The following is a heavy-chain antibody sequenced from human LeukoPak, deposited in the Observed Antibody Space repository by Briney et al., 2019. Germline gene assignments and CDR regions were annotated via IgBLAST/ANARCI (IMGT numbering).Heavy chain of an antibody. J-gene: IGHJ4*02. D-gene: IGHD1-26*01. CDR1: GGSISSYY. CDR3: ARKVLGTEGYFDY. CDR2: IYTTGGT. V-gene: IGHV4-4*07. Sequence: SETLSLTCTVSGGSISSYYWSWIRQPADKGLEWIGRIYTTGGTNYNPSLRSRVTMSIDTSKNQFSLELSSVTAADTAVYYCARKVLGTEGYFDYWGQGTLVTVSS.